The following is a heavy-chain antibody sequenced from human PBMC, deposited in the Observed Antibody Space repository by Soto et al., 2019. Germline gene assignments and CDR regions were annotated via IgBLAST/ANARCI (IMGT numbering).Heavy chain of an antibody. CDR3: ATSRGYNGYECTHLYGIHV. J-gene: IGHJ6*02. CDR2: IYWNDFK. Sequence: SGPRLVNPTHTVTLTCTCAGFSVKTSGVGVGWIRQPPGKTLEWLSLIYWNDFKRYTPSLESRLTITKDTSKNRVVLTVTNVDPAATATYYCATSRGYNGYECTHLYGIHVWDQATTVT. CDR1: GFSVKTSGVG. D-gene: IGHD5-12*01. V-gene: IGHV2-5*01.